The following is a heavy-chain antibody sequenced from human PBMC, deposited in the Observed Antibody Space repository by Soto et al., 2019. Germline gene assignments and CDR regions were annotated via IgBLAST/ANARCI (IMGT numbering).Heavy chain of an antibody. CDR2: IYYSGST. D-gene: IGHD5-18*01. V-gene: IGHV4-39*01. Sequence: SETLSLTCTVSGGSISSSSYYWGWIRQPPGKGLEWIGSIYYSGSTYYNPSLKSRVTISVDTSKNQFSLKLSSVTAADTAVYYCARLEDTAMVLFDYWGQGTLVTVSS. CDR3: ARLEDTAMVLFDY. CDR1: GGSISSSSYY. J-gene: IGHJ4*02.